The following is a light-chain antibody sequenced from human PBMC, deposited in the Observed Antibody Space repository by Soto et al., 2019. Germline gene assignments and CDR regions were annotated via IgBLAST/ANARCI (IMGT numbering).Light chain of an antibody. V-gene: IGKV1-39*01. CDR2: AAA. J-gene: IGKJ4*01. Sequence: DIQMTQSPSSLSASIGDRITITCRASQSISIYLNWYQQKPEKAPHLLIYAAASLQSGVPSRFSGTGSGTDFTLIISNLQPEDFAAYYCHQTYSTPHPFGGGTKVEIK. CDR3: HQTYSTPHP. CDR1: QSISIY.